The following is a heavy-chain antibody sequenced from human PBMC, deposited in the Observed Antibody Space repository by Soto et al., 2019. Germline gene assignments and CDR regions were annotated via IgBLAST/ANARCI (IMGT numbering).Heavy chain of an antibody. CDR2: IKGKTDGETT. D-gene: IGHD7-27*01. Sequence: AGGSLRLSCAASGFTFSNAWMSWVRQAPGKGLEWVGRIKGKTDGETTDYAAPVTGRYTISRDDSKKTLYLPMNSLKTEDTAVYYCTTGGATGDPRQHYPSGMDVWGQGTTVNVSS. V-gene: IGHV3-15*01. CDR1: GFTFSNAW. J-gene: IGHJ6*02. CDR3: TTGGATGDPRQHYPSGMDV.